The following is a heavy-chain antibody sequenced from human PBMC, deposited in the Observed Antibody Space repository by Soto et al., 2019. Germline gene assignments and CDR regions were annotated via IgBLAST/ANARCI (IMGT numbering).Heavy chain of an antibody. CDR1: GFTFSNYA. D-gene: IGHD2-2*01. Sequence: PGESLTLSCAASGFTFSNYAMGWVRQAPGKGLGWVSAIDGSSTTTNYADSVKGRSTISRANSKNTLFLHMSGLIAEATAVYYCARDKRPSIYSGLAVWGQGTMVTVSS. CDR2: IDGSSTTT. V-gene: IGHV3-23*01. CDR3: ARDKRPSIYSGLAV. J-gene: IGHJ6*02.